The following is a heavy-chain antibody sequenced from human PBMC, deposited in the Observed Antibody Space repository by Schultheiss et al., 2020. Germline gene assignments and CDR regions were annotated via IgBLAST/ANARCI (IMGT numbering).Heavy chain of an antibody. V-gene: IGHV3-23*01. CDR2: ISGSGGST. D-gene: IGHD3-22*01. CDR1: GFTFSSYA. CDR3: AKDRGRDYYDSSGWGAFDI. Sequence: GESLKISCAASGFTFSSYAMSWVRQAPGKGLEWVSAISGSGGSTYYADSVKGRFTISRDNSKNTLYLQMNSLRAEDTAVYYCAKDRGRDYYDSSGWGAFDIWGQGTMVTVSS. J-gene: IGHJ3*02.